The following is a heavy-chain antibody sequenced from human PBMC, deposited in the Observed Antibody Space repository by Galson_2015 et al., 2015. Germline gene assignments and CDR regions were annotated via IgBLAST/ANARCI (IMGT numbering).Heavy chain of an antibody. CDR3: ARGTYYYDSSAEALDY. CDR1: GFTFSSYW. D-gene: IGHD3-22*01. CDR2: IKQDGSEK. Sequence: SLRLSCAASGFTFSSYWMSWVRQAPGKGLEWVANIKQDGSEKYYVDSVKGRFTISRDNAKDSLYLQMNSLRAEDTAVYYCARGTYYYDSSAEALDYWGQGTLVTVSS. V-gene: IGHV3-7*01. J-gene: IGHJ4*02.